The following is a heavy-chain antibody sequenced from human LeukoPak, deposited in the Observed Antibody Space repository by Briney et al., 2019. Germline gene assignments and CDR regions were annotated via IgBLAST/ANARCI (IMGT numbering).Heavy chain of an antibody. Sequence: GGSLRLSRAASGFTFSNYAMSWVRQPPGKGLEWVSAVSASGAGTYYADSVKGRFTVSRDNSKNTLYLQMSSLRAEDTAVYYCAKDERNWNYNLASQTYDWGQGTLVTVSS. CDR3: AKDERNWNYNLASQTYD. V-gene: IGHV3-23*01. CDR1: GFTFSNYA. CDR2: VSASGAGT. J-gene: IGHJ4*02. D-gene: IGHD1-7*01.